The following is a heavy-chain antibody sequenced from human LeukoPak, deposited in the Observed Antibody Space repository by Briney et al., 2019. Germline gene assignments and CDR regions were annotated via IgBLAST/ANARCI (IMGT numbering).Heavy chain of an antibody. D-gene: IGHD6-13*01. V-gene: IGHV3-30*04. CDR3: ARDLSFLAPAGYLDY. Sequence: GGSLRLSCAASGFTFSSYAMHWVRQAPGKGLEWVAVISYDGSNEYYAGSVKGRFTISRDSSKNTLYLQMNSLRAEDTAVYYCARDLSFLAPAGYLDYWGQGTLVTVSS. CDR1: GFTFSSYA. J-gene: IGHJ4*02. CDR2: ISYDGSNE.